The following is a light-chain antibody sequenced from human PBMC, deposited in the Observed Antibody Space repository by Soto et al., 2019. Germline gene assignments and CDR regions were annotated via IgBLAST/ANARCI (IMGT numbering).Light chain of an antibody. Sequence: QSALTQPPYASGSRGQSVTISCTGTRNDIGGYNYVSWYQQLPGKAPKLMIYAVSQRPSGVPDRFSGSKSGNTASLTVSGLQAEDEADYYCTSYGGSNNFWVFGGGTQLTVL. CDR3: TSYGGSNNFWV. CDR2: AVS. J-gene: IGLJ3*02. CDR1: RNDIGGYNY. V-gene: IGLV2-8*01.